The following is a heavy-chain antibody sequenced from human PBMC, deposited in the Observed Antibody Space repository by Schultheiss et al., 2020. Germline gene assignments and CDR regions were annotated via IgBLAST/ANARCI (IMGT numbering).Heavy chain of an antibody. D-gene: IGHD2-2*01. CDR3: ASDCSSTSCYLYGMDV. J-gene: IGHJ6*02. CDR1: GYTFTSYY. V-gene: IGHV1-46*01. CDR2: INPSGGST. Sequence: ASVKVSCKASGYTFTSYYMHWVRQAPGQGLEWMGIINPSGGSTSYAQKFQGRVTMTRDTSTSTVYMELSSLRSEDTAVYYCASDCSSTSCYLYGMDVWGQGTTVNVS.